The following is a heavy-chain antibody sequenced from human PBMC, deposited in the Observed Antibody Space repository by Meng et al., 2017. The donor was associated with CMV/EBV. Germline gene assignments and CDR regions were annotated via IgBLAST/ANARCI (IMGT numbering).Heavy chain of an antibody. J-gene: IGHJ5*02. Sequence: SVKVSCKASGYTFTSYGISWVRQAPGQGLEWMGWISAYNGNTNYAQKLQGRVTMTTDTSTSTAYMELRSLRSDDTAVYYCARAEYDFWSGYYPPVDPWGQGTLVTVSS. CDR1: GYTFTSYG. CDR3: ARAEYDFWSGYYPPVDP. D-gene: IGHD3-3*01. CDR2: ISAYNGNT. V-gene: IGHV1-18*01.